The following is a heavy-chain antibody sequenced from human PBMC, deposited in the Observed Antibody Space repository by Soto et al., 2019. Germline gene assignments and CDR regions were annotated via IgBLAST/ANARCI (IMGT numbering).Heavy chain of an antibody. CDR3: ARSSGGNFGIIIEGSNWFDP. J-gene: IGHJ5*02. CDR1: GDTYTSYY. D-gene: IGHD3-3*01. CDR2: INPHGGST. Sequence: ASVKDSRKGPGDTYTSYYLNWVRQAPGQGLEWMGVINPHGGSTKYAQKFRGRITMTRYTPRSTVYMELNSLRSYATAIYYCARSSGGNFGIIIEGSNWFDPWGQGTLVTVSS. V-gene: IGHV1-46*01.